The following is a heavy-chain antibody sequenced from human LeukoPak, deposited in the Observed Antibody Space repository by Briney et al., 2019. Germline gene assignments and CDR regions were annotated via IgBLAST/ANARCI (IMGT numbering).Heavy chain of an antibody. V-gene: IGHV4-34*01. CDR1: GGSFSGYY. Sequence: SETLSLTCAVYGGSFSGYYWSWIRQPPGKGLEWIGEINHSGSTNYNPSLKSRVTISVDTSKNQFSLKLSSVTAADTAVYYCAALGQYYDILTGYHPYFDYWGEGALVTVSS. D-gene: IGHD3-9*01. CDR2: INHSGST. J-gene: IGHJ4*02. CDR3: AALGQYYDILTGYHPYFDY.